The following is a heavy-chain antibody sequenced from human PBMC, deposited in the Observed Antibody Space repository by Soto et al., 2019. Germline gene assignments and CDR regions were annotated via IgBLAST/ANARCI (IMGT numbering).Heavy chain of an antibody. Sequence: ASVKVSCKASGYTFTSYAMHWVRQAPGQRLEWMGWINAGNGNTKYSQKFQGRVTITRDTSASTAYMELSSLRSGDTAEYYCARGEFLSYDDYWGQGTLVTVSS. CDR3: ARGEFLSYDDY. J-gene: IGHJ4*02. D-gene: IGHD3-16*01. CDR2: INAGNGNT. CDR1: GYTFTSYA. V-gene: IGHV1-3*01.